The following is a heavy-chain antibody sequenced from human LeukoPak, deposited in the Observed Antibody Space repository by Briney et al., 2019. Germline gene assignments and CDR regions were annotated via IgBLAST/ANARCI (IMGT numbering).Heavy chain of an antibody. Sequence: GGSLRLSCAASRFSFSSYAMSWIRQAPGKGLEWVSAISGSGGNTYYADSVRGRFTISRANSKNTLYLQMNSLRAEDTAIYYCAKVSWANYFDYWGQGTLVTVSS. CDR3: AKVSWANYFDY. D-gene: IGHD6-13*01. J-gene: IGHJ4*02. CDR2: ISGSGGNT. CDR1: RFSFSSYA. V-gene: IGHV3-23*01.